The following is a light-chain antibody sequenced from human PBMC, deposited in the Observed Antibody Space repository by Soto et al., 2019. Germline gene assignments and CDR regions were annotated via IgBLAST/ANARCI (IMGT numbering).Light chain of an antibody. CDR3: QQYGSSPYT. V-gene: IGKV3-15*01. CDR2: GAS. CDR1: QSISSE. J-gene: IGKJ2*01. Sequence: EIVMTQSPATLSVSPGERATLSCRASQSISSELAWYQQKPGQPPRLLIYGASTRATGVPARFTGSGSGSDFTLTISGLQSEDFAVYYCQQYGSSPYTFGQGTKLEIK.